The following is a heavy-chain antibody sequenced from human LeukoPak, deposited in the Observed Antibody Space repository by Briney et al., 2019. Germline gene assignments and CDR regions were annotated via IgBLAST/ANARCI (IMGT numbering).Heavy chain of an antibody. V-gene: IGHV3-21*01. Sequence: GGSLRLSCAASGFTFSSYSMNWVRQAPGKGLEWVSSISSSSSYIYYADSVKGRFTISRDNAKNSLYLQMNSLRAEDTAVYYCARGYYDFWSGLGDYYYYMDVWGKGTTVTVSS. CDR3: ARGYYDFWSGLGDYYYYMDV. CDR1: GFTFSSYS. J-gene: IGHJ6*03. CDR2: ISSSSSYI. D-gene: IGHD3-3*01.